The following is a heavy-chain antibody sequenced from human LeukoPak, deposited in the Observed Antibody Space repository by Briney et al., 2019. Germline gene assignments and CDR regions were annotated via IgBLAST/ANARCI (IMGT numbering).Heavy chain of an antibody. Sequence: PSGTLSLTCAVSGGSISSSNWWSWVRQPPGKGLEWIGEIYHSGSTNYNPSFKSRVTISVDKSKNQFSLKLSSVTAADTAVYYCARGRDYYDSSGYYYVWGQGTLVTVSS. D-gene: IGHD3-22*01. V-gene: IGHV4-4*02. CDR2: IYHSGST. J-gene: IGHJ4*02. CDR1: GGSISSSNW. CDR3: ARGRDYYDSSGYYYV.